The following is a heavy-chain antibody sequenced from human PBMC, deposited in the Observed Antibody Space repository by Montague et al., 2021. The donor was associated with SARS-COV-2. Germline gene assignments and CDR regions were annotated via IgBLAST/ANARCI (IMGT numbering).Heavy chain of an antibody. J-gene: IGHJ4*02. CDR1: GGSISSYY. CDR3: ARIWYSSGYQGIYYFDY. D-gene: IGHD3-22*01. CDR2: IYYSGST. Sequence: SETLFLTCTVSGGSISSYYWSWIRQPPGKGLEWIGYIYYSGSTXXXPSXXXRVTISVDTSKNQFSLKLSSVTAADTAVYYCARIWYSSGYQGIYYFDYWGQGTLVTVSS. V-gene: IGHV4-59*01.